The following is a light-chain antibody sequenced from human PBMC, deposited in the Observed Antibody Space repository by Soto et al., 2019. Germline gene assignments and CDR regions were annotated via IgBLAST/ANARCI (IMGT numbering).Light chain of an antibody. CDR2: GAS. CDR1: QSVSGSY. J-gene: IGKJ1*01. CDR3: QQYSRSPLT. V-gene: IGKV3-20*01. Sequence: EIVLTQSPGTLSLSPGERATLSCRASQSVSGSYLAWYQQKPGQAPRLLIYGASTRATGIPDRFSGGGSGTDFTLTVSRLEPEDFAVYYCQQYSRSPLTFGQGTKVDNK.